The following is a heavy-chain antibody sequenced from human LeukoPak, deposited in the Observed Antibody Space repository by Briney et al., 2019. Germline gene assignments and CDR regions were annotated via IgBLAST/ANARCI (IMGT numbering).Heavy chain of an antibody. CDR1: GFNFSSYA. D-gene: IGHD6-19*01. Sequence: GGSLRLSCAASGFNFSSYAMHWVRQSPGKGLEWVAVISYDGSDKYYADSVKGRFTISRDNAKNTLYLQMNSLRAEDTAVYYCARGDSSGWYDYWGQGTLVTVSS. J-gene: IGHJ4*02. V-gene: IGHV3-30-3*01. CDR3: ARGDSSGWYDY. CDR2: ISYDGSDK.